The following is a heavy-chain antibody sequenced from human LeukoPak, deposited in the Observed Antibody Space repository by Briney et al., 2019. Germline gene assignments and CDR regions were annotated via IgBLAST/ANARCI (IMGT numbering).Heavy chain of an antibody. Sequence: GESLRISCKGSGYSFTSYWISWVRQMPGKGLEWMGRIDPSDSYTNYSPSFQDHVTISADKSISTAYLQWSSLKASDTAMYYCAVGAAGCSSTSCYHYWGQGTLVTVSS. CDR3: AVGAAGCSSTSCYHY. CDR2: IDPSDSYT. CDR1: GYSFTSYW. D-gene: IGHD2-2*01. V-gene: IGHV5-10-1*01. J-gene: IGHJ4*02.